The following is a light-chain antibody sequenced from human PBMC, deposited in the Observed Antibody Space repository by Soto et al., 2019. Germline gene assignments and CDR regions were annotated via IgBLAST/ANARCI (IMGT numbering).Light chain of an antibody. J-gene: IGKJ2*01. CDR3: PQYGSSPLYT. CDR1: QSVSSSY. Sequence: EIVLTQSPATLSLSPGERATLSCRASQSVSSSYLAWYQQKPGQAPRLLIYGTSSRATGIPDRFSGGGSGTDFTLTISRLEPEDFAVYYCPQYGSSPLYTFGQGTKLVIK. V-gene: IGKV3-20*01. CDR2: GTS.